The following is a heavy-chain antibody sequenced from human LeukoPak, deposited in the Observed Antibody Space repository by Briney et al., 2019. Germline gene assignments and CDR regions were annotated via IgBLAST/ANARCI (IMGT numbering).Heavy chain of an antibody. CDR3: ARASGDVVVPAAMDY. V-gene: IGHV3-21*01. J-gene: IGHJ4*02. CDR1: GFTFSSYS. Sequence: PGGSLRLSCAASGFTFSSYSMNWVRQAPGEGLEWVSSISSSSSYIYYADSVKGRFTISRDNAKNSLYLQMNSLRAEDTAVYYCARASGDVVVPAAMDYWGQGTLVTVSS. CDR2: ISSSSSYI. D-gene: IGHD2-2*01.